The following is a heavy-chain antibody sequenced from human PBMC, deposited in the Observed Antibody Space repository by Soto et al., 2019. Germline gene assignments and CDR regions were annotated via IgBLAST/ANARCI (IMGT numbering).Heavy chain of an antibody. CDR3: ARGLRVVGYFDL. CDR1: GFTFSSYA. CDR2: ISYDGSNK. Sequence: QVQLVESGGGVVQPGRSLRLSCAASGFTFSSYAMHWVRQAPGKGLEWVAVISYDGSNKYYADSVKGRFTISRDNSKNALYLQMNRLRTEDTAVYYCARGLRVVGYFDLWGRGTLVTVSS. D-gene: IGHD3-16*01. V-gene: IGHV3-30-3*01. J-gene: IGHJ2*01.